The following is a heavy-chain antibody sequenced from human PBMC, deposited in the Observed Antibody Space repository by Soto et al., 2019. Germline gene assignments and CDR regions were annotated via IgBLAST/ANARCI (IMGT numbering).Heavy chain of an antibody. Sequence: QVQPQQWGTGLLKHSETLSLTCAVYGGSFSTYDWNWIRQPPGKGLEWIGEINHSGNTQYNPSLKSRVTMSLDTSKNQFSLKLTYVTTADTAVYDCVGGLGSNWLDPRGPGPLVTVSS. V-gene: IGHV4-34*01. CDR2: INHSGNT. CDR3: VGGLGSNWLDP. J-gene: IGHJ5*02. D-gene: IGHD3-10*01. CDR1: GGSFSTYD.